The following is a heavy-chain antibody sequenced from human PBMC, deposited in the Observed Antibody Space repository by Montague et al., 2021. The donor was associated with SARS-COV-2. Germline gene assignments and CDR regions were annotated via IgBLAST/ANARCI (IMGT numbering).Heavy chain of an antibody. J-gene: IGHJ6*02. D-gene: IGHD2-21*01. CDR2: MSYSGST. Sequence: SETLSLTCTVSGGSISSSNYYWGWIRQPPGKGLEWIGDMSYSGSTFYTPSLKSRVTISIDTSKNQFSLKLTSVTAADTAVYYCARDYIVLQLVTKGMDVWGQGATVTVSS. CDR1: GGSISSSNYY. V-gene: IGHV4-39*07. CDR3: ARDYIVLQLVTKGMDV.